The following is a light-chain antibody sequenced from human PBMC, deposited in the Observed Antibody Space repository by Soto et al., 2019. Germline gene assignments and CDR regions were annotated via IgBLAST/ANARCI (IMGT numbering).Light chain of an antibody. Sequence: DIVMTQSPDSLAVSLGERGTINCKSSQSVLNRSNNTNSLVWYQQKPGQPPKLLIYWASTRESGVPDRFSGSGSGTDFTLTISSLQAEDVAVYYCQQYYSTPWTFGQGTKVEIK. CDR2: WAS. J-gene: IGKJ1*01. CDR1: QSVLNRSNNTNS. CDR3: QQYYSTPWT. V-gene: IGKV4-1*01.